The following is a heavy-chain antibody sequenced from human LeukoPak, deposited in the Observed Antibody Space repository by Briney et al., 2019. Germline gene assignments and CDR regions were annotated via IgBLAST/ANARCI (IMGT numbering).Heavy chain of an antibody. CDR2: IYYSGST. CDR3: AAEQLGYCSSTSCYTGTNAFDI. CDR1: GGSISSGGYY. Sequence: NPSQTLSLTCTVSGGSISSGGYYWSWIRQHPGKGLEWIGYIYYSGSTYYNPSLKSRVTISVDTSKNQFSLKLSSVTAVDTAVYYCAAEQLGYCSSTSCYTGTNAFDIWGQGTMVTVSS. D-gene: IGHD2-2*02. J-gene: IGHJ3*02. V-gene: IGHV4-31*03.